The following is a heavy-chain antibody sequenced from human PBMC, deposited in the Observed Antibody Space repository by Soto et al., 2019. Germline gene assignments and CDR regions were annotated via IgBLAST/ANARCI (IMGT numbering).Heavy chain of an antibody. CDR1: GYTFTTYF. Sequence: QVRLVQSGAEVKKPGASVKVSCKASGYTFTTYFMHWVRQAPGQGLEWMGTINASGGGTSYAQRFRGRVTMTRDTSTSTVYMELSSLRTDDTAFYYCARDGCITTTCAGGGNWFDPWGQGTLVTVSS. CDR3: ARDGCITTTCAGGGNWFDP. J-gene: IGHJ5*02. V-gene: IGHV1-46*01. CDR2: INASGGGT. D-gene: IGHD2-2*01.